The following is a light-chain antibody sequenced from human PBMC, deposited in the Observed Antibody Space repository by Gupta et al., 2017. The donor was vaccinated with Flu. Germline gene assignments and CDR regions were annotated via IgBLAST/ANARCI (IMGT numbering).Light chain of an antibody. CDR1: SSNFGAGYE. J-gene: IGLJ3*02. Sequence: SLSSLAAQRLTISCPGTSSNFGAGYEVHWYQQLPGTAPKLLLYVNSNRASGVADRFSGAKSGTSASLAITGLQAEDEADYYCQSYDISLSGSVFGGGTKLTVL. V-gene: IGLV1-40*01. CDR3: QSYDISLSGSV. CDR2: VNS.